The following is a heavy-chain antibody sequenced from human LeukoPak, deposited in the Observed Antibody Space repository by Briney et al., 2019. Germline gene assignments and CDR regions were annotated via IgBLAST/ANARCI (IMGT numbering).Heavy chain of an antibody. J-gene: IGHJ4*02. Sequence: GGSLRLSCAVSGFTFSSYGIHWVRQAPGKGLEYVSAISSNGDSTYYVNSVKGRFTISRDNSKHTVYLQMGSLRAEDRAVFLCARDRYGSGDYWGQGTLGTVSS. CDR1: GFTFSSYG. V-gene: IGHV3-64*01. CDR3: ARDRYGSGDY. CDR2: ISSNGDST. D-gene: IGHD3-10*01.